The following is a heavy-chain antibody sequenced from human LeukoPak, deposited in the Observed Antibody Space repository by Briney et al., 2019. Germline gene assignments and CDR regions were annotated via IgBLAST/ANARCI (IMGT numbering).Heavy chain of an antibody. J-gene: IGHJ4*02. CDR1: GFSFSSYS. Sequence: GSLRLSCAASGFSFSSYSMNWVRQAPGKGPEWVSHISSSGSIIYYANSVKGRFTISRDNAKNSLYLQMNSPRAEDTAVYYCASAPVGALDYWGQGTLVTVSS. CDR2: ISSSGSII. D-gene: IGHD1-26*01. V-gene: IGHV3-48*04. CDR3: ASAPVGALDY.